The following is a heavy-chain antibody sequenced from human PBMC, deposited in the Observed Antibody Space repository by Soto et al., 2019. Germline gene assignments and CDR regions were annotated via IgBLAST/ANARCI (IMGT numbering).Heavy chain of an antibody. J-gene: IGHJ6*02. Sequence: SVKVSCKASGGTFRSYAISWVRKAPGQGLEWMGGNIPIVPPAIYAQKFQGRVTITADESTSTAYMELRSLRSEDTAVYYCARSLVVPAALTPCYYGMDLGGQGTTVTVSS. CDR2: NIPIVPPA. CDR3: ARSLVVPAALTPCYYGMDL. CDR1: GGTFRSYA. D-gene: IGHD2-2*01. V-gene: IGHV1-69*13.